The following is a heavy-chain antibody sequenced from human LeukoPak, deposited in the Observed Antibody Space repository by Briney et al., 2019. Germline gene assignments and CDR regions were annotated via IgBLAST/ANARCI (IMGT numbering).Heavy chain of an antibody. V-gene: IGHV3-20*04. J-gene: IGHJ4*02. D-gene: IGHD2-15*01. Sequence: GGSLGLSCAASGFTFENYGMTWVRQAPGKGLEWVSHINWSGGTIEYADSVKGRFTISRDDAKRSLYLQMNSLTAEDTALYYCARKGSGIDYWGQGALVAVSS. CDR3: ARKGSGIDY. CDR2: INWSGGTI. CDR1: GFTFENYG.